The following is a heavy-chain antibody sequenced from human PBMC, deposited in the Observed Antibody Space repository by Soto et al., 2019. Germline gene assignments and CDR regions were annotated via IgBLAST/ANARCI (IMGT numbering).Heavy chain of an antibody. CDR3: ARLKMVTKFVFDY. J-gene: IGHJ4*02. Sequence: DVQMVESGGGLVQPGGSLKLSCAASGFTFSDSAVHWVRQAPGKGLEWVGRIRAKANNYATAYAASVNGRFTISRDDSKNTAFLQMNSLKTEDTAVYYCARLKMVTKFVFDYWGQGTLVTVSS. CDR2: IRAKANNYAT. V-gene: IGHV3-73*02. CDR1: GFTFSDSA. D-gene: IGHD5-18*01.